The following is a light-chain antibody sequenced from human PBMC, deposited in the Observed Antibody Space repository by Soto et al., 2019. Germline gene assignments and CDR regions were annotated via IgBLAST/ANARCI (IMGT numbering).Light chain of an antibody. Sequence: QSALTQPPSASGSPGQSVTISCTGTSSDVGGYNYVSWYQQHPGKAPKLMICEVSKRPSGVPDRFSVSKSGNTASLTVSGLQAEDEADYYCSSYAGSNNYVFGTGTKLTVL. CDR2: EVS. J-gene: IGLJ1*01. CDR3: SSYAGSNNYV. CDR1: SSDVGGYNY. V-gene: IGLV2-8*01.